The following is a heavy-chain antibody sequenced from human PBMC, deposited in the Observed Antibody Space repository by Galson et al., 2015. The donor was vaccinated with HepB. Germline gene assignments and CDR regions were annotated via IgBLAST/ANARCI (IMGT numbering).Heavy chain of an antibody. D-gene: IGHD5-12*01. CDR1: GFTFSRYA. V-gene: IGHV3-30*04. Sequence: SLRLSCAASGFTFSRYAMHWVRQAPGKGLEWVAVISYDGSNKYYADSVKGRFTISRDNSKNTLYLQMNSLRAEDTAVYYCARARGYSGYDFRRMAFDIWGQGTMVTVSS. CDR2: ISYDGSNK. J-gene: IGHJ3*02. CDR3: ARARGYSGYDFRRMAFDI.